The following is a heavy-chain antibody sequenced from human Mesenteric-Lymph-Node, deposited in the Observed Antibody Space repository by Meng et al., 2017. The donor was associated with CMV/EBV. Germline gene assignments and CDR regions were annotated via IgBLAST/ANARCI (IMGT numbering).Heavy chain of an antibody. CDR1: GYTFTSYD. CDR2: RNPNSGNT. J-gene: IGHJ4*02. D-gene: IGHD4-23*01. Sequence: ASVQVSCKASGYTFTSYDINWVRQATGQGLEWMGWRNPNSGNTGYAQKFQGRVTMTRNTSISTAYKELSSLRSEDTAVYYCARGNGGGNSIDYWGQGTLVTVSS. CDR3: ARGNGGGNSIDY. V-gene: IGHV1-8*01.